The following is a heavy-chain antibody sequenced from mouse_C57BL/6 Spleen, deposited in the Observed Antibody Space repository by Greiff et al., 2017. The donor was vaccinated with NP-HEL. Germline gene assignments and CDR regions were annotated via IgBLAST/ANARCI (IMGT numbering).Heavy chain of an antibody. Sequence: EVKLMESGGGLVQPKGSLKLSCAASGFTFNTYAMHWVRQAPGKGLEWVARIRRKSSNYATYYADSVKDRFTISRDESQSMLYLKMNNLKTEDTAMYYCVREGTFLDYWGKGTTLTVSS. J-gene: IGHJ2*01. CDR3: VREGTFLDY. CDR2: IRRKSSNYAT. CDR1: GFTFNTYA. D-gene: IGHD3-3*01. V-gene: IGHV10-3*01.